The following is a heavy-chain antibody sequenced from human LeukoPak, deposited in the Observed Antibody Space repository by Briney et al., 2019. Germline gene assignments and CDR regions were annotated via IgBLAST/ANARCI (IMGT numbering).Heavy chain of an antibody. CDR2: IYPGDSDT. D-gene: IGHD1-7*01. CDR1: GYSFTSSW. CDR3: ARQGELRRDFDY. J-gene: IGHJ4*02. Sequence: GESLKISCKGSGYSFTSSWIAWVRQMPGKGLEWMGIIYPGDSDTKYSPSFQGQVTISADKSISTAYLQWSSLKASDTAMYFCARQGELRRDFDYWGQGTLVTVSS. V-gene: IGHV5-51*01.